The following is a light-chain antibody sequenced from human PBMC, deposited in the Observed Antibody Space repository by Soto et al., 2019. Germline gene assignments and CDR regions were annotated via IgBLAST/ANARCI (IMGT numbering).Light chain of an antibody. CDR3: QQYDNGWT. CDR1: QSISSW. J-gene: IGKJ1*01. CDR2: NAS. Sequence: DIQMTQSRSTLSASVGDRVTITCRASQSISSWLAWYQQRPGKAPKLLIYNASSLESGVPSRFSGSGSGTEFTLTISSLQPDDSATYYCQQYDNGWTFGQGTKVEI. V-gene: IGKV1-5*03.